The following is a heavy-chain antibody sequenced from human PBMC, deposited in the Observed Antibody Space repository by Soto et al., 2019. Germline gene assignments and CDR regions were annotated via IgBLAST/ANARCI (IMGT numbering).Heavy chain of an antibody. CDR3: ARVFASSVRVVNNLSYYCYGLAV. Sequence: PSGTLSLTCTVSRDSISRGNIYWTGICQNPGKGLEWIGYIYYSGSTYYNPSLKSRVTISVDTSKNQFSLKLSSVTAADTAVYYCARVFASSVRVVNNLSYYCYGLAVSGQGTTDIVSS. CDR2: IYYSGST. J-gene: IGHJ6*02. D-gene: IGHD3-10*01. CDR1: RDSISRGNIY. V-gene: IGHV4-31*03.